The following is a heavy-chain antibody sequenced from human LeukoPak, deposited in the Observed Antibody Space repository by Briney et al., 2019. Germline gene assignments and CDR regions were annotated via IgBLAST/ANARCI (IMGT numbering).Heavy chain of an antibody. V-gene: IGHV1-2*02. CDR3: ARDFAPYGTSFNY. Sequence: ASVKASCKASGYTFTGYYMYWVRQAPGQGLEWMGWINPNSGGTNYAQKFQGRVTMTRDTSISTAYMELSRLRSDDTAVYYCARDFAPYGTSFNYWGQGTLVTVSS. CDR2: INPNSGGT. J-gene: IGHJ4*01. CDR1: GYTFTGYY. D-gene: IGHD3-16*01.